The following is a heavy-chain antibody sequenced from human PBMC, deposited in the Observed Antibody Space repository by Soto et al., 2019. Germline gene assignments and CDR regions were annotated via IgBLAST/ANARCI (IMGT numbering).Heavy chain of an antibody. V-gene: IGHV3-23*01. Sequence: PGGSLGLSCAASGLTFSSSAMNWVRQAPGKGLEWVSIISDSGGRTHYADSVKGRFTISRGNSKNTLYLQMSSLRAEDTALYYCAKSLNINWKNWFDPWGQGTLVTVSS. CDR2: ISDSGGRT. D-gene: IGHD1-1*01. J-gene: IGHJ5*02. CDR1: GLTFSSSA. CDR3: AKSLNINWKNWFDP.